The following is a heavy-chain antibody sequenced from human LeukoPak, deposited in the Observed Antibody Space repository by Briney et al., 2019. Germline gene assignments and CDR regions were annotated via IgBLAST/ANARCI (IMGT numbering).Heavy chain of an antibody. D-gene: IGHD2-15*01. CDR3: VKEPPGDSH. CDR2: ITTDGGIT. CDR1: GFTFSSYW. Sequence: GGSLRLSCAASGFTFSSYWMHWVRQAPGKGLVWVSRITTDGGITSYADSVKGRFTISRDNAKKTLYLQMNSLGAEDTAVYFCVKEPPGDSHWGQGTLVTVSS. V-gene: IGHV3-74*01. J-gene: IGHJ4*02.